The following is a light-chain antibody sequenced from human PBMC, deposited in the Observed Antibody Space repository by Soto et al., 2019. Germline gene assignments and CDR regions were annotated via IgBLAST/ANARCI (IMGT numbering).Light chain of an antibody. CDR2: YDS. J-gene: IGLJ2*01. V-gene: IGLV3-21*04. CDR3: QVWDSSSDHSVV. CDR1: NIGSKS. Sequence: SYGLTQPPSVSVAPGKTARITCGGNNIGSKSVHWYQQKPGQAPVLVIYYDSDRPSGIPERFSGSNSGNTATLTISRVEAGDEADYYCQVWDSSSDHSVVFGGGTKLTVL.